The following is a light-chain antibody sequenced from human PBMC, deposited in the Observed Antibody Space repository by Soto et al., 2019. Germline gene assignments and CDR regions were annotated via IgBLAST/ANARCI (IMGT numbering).Light chain of an antibody. J-gene: IGLJ2*01. Sequence: QSVLTQPPSASGTPGQRVTISCSGSSSNIGSNPVNWYQQLPGTAPKLLIYGHNQRPSGVPERFSGSKSGTSASLAIDGLQSEDEGDYFCAAWDDNLNGRVVFGGGTKLT. CDR1: SSNIGSNP. V-gene: IGLV1-44*01. CDR3: AAWDDNLNGRVV. CDR2: GHN.